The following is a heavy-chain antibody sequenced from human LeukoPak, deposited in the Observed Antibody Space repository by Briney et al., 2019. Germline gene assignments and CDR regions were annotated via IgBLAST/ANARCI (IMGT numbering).Heavy chain of an antibody. J-gene: IGHJ4*02. V-gene: IGHV4-59*08. D-gene: IGHD1-26*01. CDR1: GGSISSYY. CDR2: IYYSGST. Sequence: SETLSLTCTVSGGSISSYYWSWIRQPPGKGLEWIGYIYYSGSTNYNPSLKSRVTISVDTSKNQFSLKLSSVTAADTAVYYCASGRGSYYPGLSDYWGQGTLVTVSS. CDR3: ASGRGSYYPGLSDY.